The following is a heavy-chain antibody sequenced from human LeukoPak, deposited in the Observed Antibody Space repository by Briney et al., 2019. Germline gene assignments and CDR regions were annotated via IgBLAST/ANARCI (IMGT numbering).Heavy chain of an antibody. Sequence: SETLSLTCAVYGGSFSGYYWSWIRQPPGKGLEWIGEINHSGSTNYNPSLKSRVTISVDTSKNQFSLKLSSVTAADTAVYYCARHDYYDSSGYYYVGSLDYWGQGTLVTVSS. CDR3: ARHDYYDSSGYYYVGSLDY. D-gene: IGHD3-22*01. V-gene: IGHV4-34*01. CDR2: INHSGST. J-gene: IGHJ4*02. CDR1: GGSFSGYY.